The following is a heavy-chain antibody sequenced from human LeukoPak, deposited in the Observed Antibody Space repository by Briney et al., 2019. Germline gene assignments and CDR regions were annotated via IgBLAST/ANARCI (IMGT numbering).Heavy chain of an antibody. V-gene: IGHV4-59*01. CDR3: ARDRPYGSGPPGFDP. CDR2: IYYSGST. D-gene: IGHD3-10*01. Sequence: SETLSLTCTVSGGSLSTYYWSWIRQPPGKGLEWIGYIYYSGSTNYNPSLKSRVTISVDTSKNQFSLKLSSVTAADTAVYYCARDRPYGSGPPGFDPWGQGTLVTVSS. CDR1: GGSLSTYY. J-gene: IGHJ5*02.